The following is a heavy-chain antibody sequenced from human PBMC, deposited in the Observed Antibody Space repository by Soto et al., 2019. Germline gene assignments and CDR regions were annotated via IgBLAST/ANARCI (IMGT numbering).Heavy chain of an antibody. CDR1: GYSVTSSDYY. CDR2: MFYSGLT. J-gene: IGHJ6*02. V-gene: IGHV4-39*01. Sequence: SETLSLTCSVSGYSVTSSDYYWAWIRQPPGKGLGWIGSMFYSGLTYYNPSLKSRVTLSVDTSKNQFSVRLNSVTAADTAVYYCAPLSVSLSGPYGIHVWGQGTTVTVSS. CDR3: APLSVSLSGPYGIHV. D-gene: IGHD2-15*01.